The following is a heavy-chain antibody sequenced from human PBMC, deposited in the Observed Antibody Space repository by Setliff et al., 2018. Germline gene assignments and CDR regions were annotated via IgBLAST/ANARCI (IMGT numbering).Heavy chain of an antibody. CDR1: GESFYTYY. D-gene: IGHD1-1*01. V-gene: IGHV4-34*01. Sequence: SETLSLTCNVFGESFYTYYWSWIRQPPGKGLEWFGEINQSGGGDYNPSFKGRVTISVDTSKKQFSLTLRYVTAADTALYYCRQAVVGRDVFYVWGQGTVVT. J-gene: IGHJ3*01. CDR2: INQSGGG. CDR3: RQAVVGRDVFYV.